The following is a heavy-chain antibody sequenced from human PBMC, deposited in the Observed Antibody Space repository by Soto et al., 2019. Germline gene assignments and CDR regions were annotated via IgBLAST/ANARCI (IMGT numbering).Heavy chain of an antibody. D-gene: IGHD6-13*01. CDR3: ARDLAAGDY. J-gene: IGHJ4*02. CDR1: GYTFINYY. CDR2: FNPTSGST. Sequence: QVQLVQSGAEVKKPGASVKPSCKASGYTFINYYIHWVRQAPGQGLEWMGIFNPTSGSTNYAQKFQGRVTLTMDTSTSTVYMELSSLRFDDTAVYYCARDLAAGDYWGQGTLVTVSS. V-gene: IGHV1-46*01.